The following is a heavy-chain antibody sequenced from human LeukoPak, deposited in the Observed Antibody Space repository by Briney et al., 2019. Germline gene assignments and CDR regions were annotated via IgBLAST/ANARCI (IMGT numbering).Heavy chain of an antibody. V-gene: IGHV3-53*01. CDR1: GFAISNNY. Sequence: GGSLRLSCAASGFAISNNYMTWVRQAPGKGLEWVSVIYKDGSTYYADSVKGRFTISRDNSKNTVYLQMNSLRAEDTAVYYCARGYCSGRSCYMWYSDYWGQGTLVTVSS. CDR3: ARGYCSGRSCYMWYSDY. D-gene: IGHD2-15*01. CDR2: IYKDGST. J-gene: IGHJ4*02.